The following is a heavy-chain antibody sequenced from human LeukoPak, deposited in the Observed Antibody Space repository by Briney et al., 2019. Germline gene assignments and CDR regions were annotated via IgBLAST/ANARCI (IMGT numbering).Heavy chain of an antibody. CDR1: GFTLIDY. D-gene: IGHD6-13*01. V-gene: IGHV1-2*02. CDR3: ARADSVPAGDYHYWYMDV. J-gene: IGHJ6*03. Sequence: GASVKVSCKASGFTLIDYIHWVRQDPRQGLQWMGWIKANSGDTEYAQKFQGRVTMTRDTSISTVYMALSSLRSDDTAVYYSARADSVPAGDYHYWYMDVWGKGTTVTVSS. CDR2: IKANSGDT.